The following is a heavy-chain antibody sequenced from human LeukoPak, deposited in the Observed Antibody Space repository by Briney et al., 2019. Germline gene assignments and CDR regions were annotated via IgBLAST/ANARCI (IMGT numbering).Heavy chain of an antibody. CDR1: AFTFSSYA. Sequence: GGSLRLSCAASAFTFSSYAMSWVRQVPGKGLEWDSSISSSGGSTYYADCVKGRFTISRDNSKNTLYLQMNSLRAEDTAVYYCARPYCSSTSCYGPDDAFDIWGQGTMVTVSS. J-gene: IGHJ3*02. CDR3: ARPYCSSTSCYGPDDAFDI. V-gene: IGHV3-23*01. CDR2: ISSSGGST. D-gene: IGHD2-2*01.